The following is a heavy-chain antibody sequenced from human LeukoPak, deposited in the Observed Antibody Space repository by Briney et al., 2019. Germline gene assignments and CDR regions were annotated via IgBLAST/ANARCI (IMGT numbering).Heavy chain of an antibody. CDR2: ISGSGGST. CDR3: AKDPGRSNYFFDY. Sequence: GGSLRLSCAASGFTFSSYAMSWVRQAPGKGLEGVSAISGSGGSTYYADSVKGRFTISRDNSKNTLYLQMNSLRAEDTAVYYCAKDPGRSNYFFDYWGQGTLVTVSS. CDR1: GFTFSSYA. V-gene: IGHV3-23*01. J-gene: IGHJ4*02. D-gene: IGHD4-11*01.